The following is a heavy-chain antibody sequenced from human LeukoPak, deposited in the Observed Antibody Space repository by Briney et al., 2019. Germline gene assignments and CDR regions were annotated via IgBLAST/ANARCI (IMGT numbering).Heavy chain of an antibody. CDR1: GGSISSTGYC. D-gene: IGHD3-22*01. CDR3: AKAGVRYFDSSGLYAFDF. Sequence: SETLSLTCAVSGGSISSTGYCWAWIRQPPGKGLEWIGTIYYSGSTYHNTSLKSRITMSVDTFRNKFSLKLSSVDAADTAVYYCAKAGVRYFDSSGLYAFDFWGQGTTVTVSS. CDR2: IYYSGST. V-gene: IGHV4-39*01. J-gene: IGHJ3*01.